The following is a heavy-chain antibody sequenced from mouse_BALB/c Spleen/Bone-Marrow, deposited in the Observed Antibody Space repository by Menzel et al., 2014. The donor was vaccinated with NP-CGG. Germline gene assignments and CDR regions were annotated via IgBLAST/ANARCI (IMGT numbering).Heavy chain of an antibody. CDR2: IAPGSGST. V-gene: IGHV1S41*01. J-gene: IGHJ4*01. D-gene: IGHD1-1*01. CDR1: SYTFTSYW. CDR3: ARSYYGRAMDY. Sequence: DLVKPGASVKLSCKASSYTFTSYWINWIKQRPGQGLEWIGRIAPGSGSTYYDEMFKGKATLTVDTSSSTAYIQLSSLSSEDSAVYFCARSYYGRAMDYWGQGTSVTVS.